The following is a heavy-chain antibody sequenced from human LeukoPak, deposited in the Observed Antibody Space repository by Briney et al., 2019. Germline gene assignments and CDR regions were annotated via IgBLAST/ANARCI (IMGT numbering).Heavy chain of an antibody. Sequence: GGSLRLSCAASGFTFSSYAMHWVRQAPGKGLEWVAVIWYDGSNKYYADSVKGRFTISRDNSKNTLYLQMNSLRAEDTAVYYCAKDRYSGSYSYYFDYWGQGTLVTVSS. V-gene: IGHV3-30*02. J-gene: IGHJ4*02. CDR3: AKDRYSGSYSYYFDY. CDR1: GFTFSSYA. CDR2: IWYDGSNK. D-gene: IGHD1-26*01.